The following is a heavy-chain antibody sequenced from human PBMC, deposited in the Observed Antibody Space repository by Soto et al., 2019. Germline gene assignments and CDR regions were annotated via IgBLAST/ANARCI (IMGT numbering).Heavy chain of an antibody. Sequence: VQLLESGGGLVQPGGSLRLSCAASGFTFSSYAMSWVRQTPGEGLEWVSAISGSGGSTYYADSVKGRFTISRDNSKNTVYLQMNSLRAEDTAVYYCAKARSSSTPAPGSYWGQGTLVTVSS. V-gene: IGHV3-23*01. CDR1: GFTFSSYA. D-gene: IGHD2-2*01. CDR3: AKARSSSTPAPGSY. CDR2: ISGSGGST. J-gene: IGHJ4*02.